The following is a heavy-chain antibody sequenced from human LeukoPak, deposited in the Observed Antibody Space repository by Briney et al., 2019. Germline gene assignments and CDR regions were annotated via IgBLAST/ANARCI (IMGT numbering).Heavy chain of an antibody. J-gene: IGHJ5*01. D-gene: IGHD3-10*01. Sequence: GGSLRLSCAASGFTFSSYWMNWVRQAPGKGLEWVANIKGDGNEKNYVDSVRGRFSISIDNAKNSLYLQMDSLRAEDTAVYYCAKEGAYPIITYDSWGQGALVTVSS. CDR1: GFTFSSYW. CDR3: AKEGAYPIITYDS. V-gene: IGHV3-7*01. CDR2: IKGDGNEK.